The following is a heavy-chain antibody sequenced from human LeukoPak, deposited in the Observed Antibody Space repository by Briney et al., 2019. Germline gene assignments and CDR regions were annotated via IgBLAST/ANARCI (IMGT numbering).Heavy chain of an antibody. CDR3: ARAASIGGSDY. V-gene: IGHV3-33*01. CDR2: IWYDGSNK. CDR1: GFTFSSYG. J-gene: IGHJ4*02. Sequence: PGGSLRLSCAASGFTFSSYGMPWVRQAPGKGLEWVAVIWYDGSNKYYADSVKGRFTISRDNSKNTLYLQMNSLRAEDTAVYYCARAASIGGSDYWGQGTLVTVSS. D-gene: IGHD2-15*01.